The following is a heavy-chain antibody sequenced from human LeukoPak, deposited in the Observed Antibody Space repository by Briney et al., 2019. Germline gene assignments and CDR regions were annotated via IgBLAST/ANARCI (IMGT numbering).Heavy chain of an antibody. J-gene: IGHJ6*03. CDR1: GFTVSSNY. Sequence: GGSLGLSFAASGFTVSSNYMTGFRKAPGKGLEWVSVIYSGGSTYYADSVKGRFTISRDNSKNTLYLQMNSLRAEDTAVYYCAREFEGYYMDVWGKGTTVTISS. CDR3: AREFEGYYMDV. CDR2: IYSGGST. D-gene: IGHD3-9*01. V-gene: IGHV3-53*01.